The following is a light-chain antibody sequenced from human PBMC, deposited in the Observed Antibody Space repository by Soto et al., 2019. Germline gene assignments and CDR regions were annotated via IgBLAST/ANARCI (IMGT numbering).Light chain of an antibody. V-gene: IGKV3D-15*01. J-gene: IGKJ1*01. CDR2: GAS. CDR3: QQNGSSGT. CDR1: QRVDHN. Sequence: EIVMTQSPATLAVSPGGTATLSCRASQRVDHNLAWYQQKPGQAPRLLIYGASTRVTGIPASFSGSGSVTEFTLTISSLQSEDFAVYNCQQNGSSGTFGQGTKVDIK.